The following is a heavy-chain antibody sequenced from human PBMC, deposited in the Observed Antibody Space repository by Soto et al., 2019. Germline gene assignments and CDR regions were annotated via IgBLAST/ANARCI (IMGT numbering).Heavy chain of an antibody. Sequence: SETLSLTCTVSGGSISSGDYYWSWIRQPPGEGLEWIGYIYYSGSTYYNPSLKSRVTISVDTSKNQFSLKLSSVTAADTAVYHCAIGEWLSTSYFNFWGKGTLVTVSS. J-gene: IGHJ4*02. CDR2: IYYSGST. D-gene: IGHD3-3*01. CDR3: AIGEWLSTSYFNF. V-gene: IGHV4-30-4*01. CDR1: GGSISSGDYY.